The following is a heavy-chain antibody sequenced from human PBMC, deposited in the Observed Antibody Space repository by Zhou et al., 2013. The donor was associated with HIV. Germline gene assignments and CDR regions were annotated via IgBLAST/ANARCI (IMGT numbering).Heavy chain of an antibody. D-gene: IGHD3-10*01. J-gene: IGHJ6*03. Sequence: QVQLQESGPGLVKPSETLSLTCTVSGGSISSHYWNWIRQPPEKELEWIGSIFHTGSTTYKPSLKSRVTLSIDTSKNQFSLRLNSVTAADTAVYFCARDSSPPLMLRSSRPYYYYLDVWGKDPVHVSS. V-gene: IGHV4-59*11. CDR2: IFHTGST. CDR3: ARDSSPPLMLRSSRPYYYYLDV. CDR1: GGSISSHY.